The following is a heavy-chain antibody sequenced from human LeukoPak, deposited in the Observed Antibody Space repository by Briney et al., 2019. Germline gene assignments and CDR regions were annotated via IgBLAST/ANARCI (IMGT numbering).Heavy chain of an antibody. D-gene: IGHD3-10*01. CDR1: GYTFTSYY. CDR2: INPSGGST. CDR3: ALEVYGSGSYYRQPFDY. V-gene: IGHV1-46*01. J-gene: IGHJ4*02. Sequence: GASVKVSCKASGYTFTSYYMHWVRQAPGQGLEWMGIINPSGGSTSYAQKFQGRVTMTRDTSTSTAYMELSSLRSEDTAVYYCALEVYGSGSYYRQPFDYWGQGTLVTVSS.